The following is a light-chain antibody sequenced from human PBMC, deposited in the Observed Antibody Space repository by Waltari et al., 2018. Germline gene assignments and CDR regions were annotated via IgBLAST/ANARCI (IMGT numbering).Light chain of an antibody. CDR3: QQYKTFPRT. CDR2: AAS. Sequence: DIEMTQSTSKVSASVGERVNITCRASQSVSKWVAWYQFKGGKAPKVLISAASTIESGVPSRFGGGASGSDFALTIAGLQPEDSASYYCQQYKTFPRTFGPGTSVEIK. V-gene: IGKV1-5*01. J-gene: IGKJ1*01. CDR1: QSVSKW.